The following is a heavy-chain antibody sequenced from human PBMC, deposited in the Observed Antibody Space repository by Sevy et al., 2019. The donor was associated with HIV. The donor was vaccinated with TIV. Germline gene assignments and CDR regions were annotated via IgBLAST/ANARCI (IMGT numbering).Heavy chain of an antibody. D-gene: IGHD6-19*01. CDR3: ANEWTVLSDWYGEFDY. Sequence: GGSLRLSCAASGFTFTNYGMHWVRQAPGKGLEWVSGISNSGANTYYADSVRGRFTVSRDNSKNTVYLQLNSLRAEDTAIYYCANEWTVLSDWYGEFDYWGQGTLVTVSS. CDR1: GFTFTNYG. V-gene: IGHV3-23*01. J-gene: IGHJ4*02. CDR2: ISNSGANT.